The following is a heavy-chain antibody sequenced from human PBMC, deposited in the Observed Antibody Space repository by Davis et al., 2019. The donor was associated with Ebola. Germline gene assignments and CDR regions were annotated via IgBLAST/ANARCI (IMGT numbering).Heavy chain of an antibody. CDR3: AKVLGGNPWYYYYGMDV. CDR1: GFTFSSYW. J-gene: IGHJ6*04. V-gene: IGHV3-74*01. Sequence: HTGGSLRLSCAASGFTFSSYWMHWVRQAPGKGLVWVSRINSDGSSTSYADSVKGRFTISRDNSENTLFVQMNSLRSEDTAVYYCAKVLGGNPWYYYYGMDVWGKGTTVTVSS. D-gene: IGHD4-23*01. CDR2: INSDGSST.